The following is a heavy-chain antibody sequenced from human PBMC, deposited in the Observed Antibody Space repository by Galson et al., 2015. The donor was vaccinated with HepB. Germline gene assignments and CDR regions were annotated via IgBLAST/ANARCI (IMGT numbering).Heavy chain of an antibody. Sequence: FLRLSCAASGFTFSGSAMHWVRQASGKGLEWVGRIRSKANSYATAYAASVKGRFTISRDDSKNTAYLQMNSLKTEDTAVYYCTGEQWLVPPFQHWGQGTLVTVSS. CDR3: TGEQWLVPPFQH. J-gene: IGHJ1*01. D-gene: IGHD6-19*01. CDR1: GFTFSGSA. CDR2: IRSKANSYAT. V-gene: IGHV3-73*01.